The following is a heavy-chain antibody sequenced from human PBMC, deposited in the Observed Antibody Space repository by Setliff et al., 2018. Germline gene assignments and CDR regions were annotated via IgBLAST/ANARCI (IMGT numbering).Heavy chain of an antibody. J-gene: IGHJ3*02. CDR2: ISPYNEKT. CDR3: VRDRAAIVVGPPTAAFDI. V-gene: IGHV1-18*01. D-gene: IGHD2-2*01. Sequence: ASVKVSCKASGGTFSSYGISWVRQAPGQGLEWMGWISPYNEKTNYAEKFQGRATMTTDTSTTTVYMEVRSLRSDDTAQYYCVRDRAAIVVGPPTAAFDIWGQGTMVTVSS. CDR1: GGTFSSYG.